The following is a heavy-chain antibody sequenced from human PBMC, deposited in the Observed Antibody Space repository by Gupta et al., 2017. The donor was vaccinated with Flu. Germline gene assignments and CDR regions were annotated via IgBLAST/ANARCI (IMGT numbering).Heavy chain of an antibody. CDR2: ICYSGTT. CDR3: ARKIDYNDYHLDY. D-gene: IGHD4-11*01. Sequence: QVQLQESGPGLVQPSQTLSLTCPVSGGSIRTGDSSWSWLRQHPGKGLEWIGYICYSGTTYYNPSLKSRLTISVDTSKNQFSLKLSSVTAADTAVYYCARKIDYNDYHLDYWGQGILVTVAS. V-gene: IGHV4-31*03. CDR1: GGSIRTGDSS. J-gene: IGHJ4*02.